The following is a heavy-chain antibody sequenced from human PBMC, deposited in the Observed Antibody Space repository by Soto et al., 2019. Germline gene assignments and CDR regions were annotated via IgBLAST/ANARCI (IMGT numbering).Heavy chain of an antibody. J-gene: IGHJ4*02. Sequence: LSLTCTVSGGSISSSSYYWGWIRQPPGKGLEWIGSIYYSGSTYYNPSLKSRVTISVDTSKNQFSLKLSSVTAADTAVYYCASRYYDFWSGYYGRLDYWGQGTLVTVSS. CDR3: ASRYYDFWSGYYGRLDY. V-gene: IGHV4-39*01. D-gene: IGHD3-3*01. CDR1: GGSISSSSYY. CDR2: IYYSGST.